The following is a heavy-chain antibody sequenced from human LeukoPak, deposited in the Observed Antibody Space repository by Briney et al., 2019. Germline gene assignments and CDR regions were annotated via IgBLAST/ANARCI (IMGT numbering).Heavy chain of an antibody. V-gene: IGHV3-33*01. Sequence: PGGSLRLSCAASGFTFSSYGMHWVRQAPGKGLEWVAVIWYDGSNKYYADSVKGRFTISRDNSKNTLYLQMNSLRAEDTAVYYCARRFSSGSYFYASLGSPERHWGQGTLVTVSS. D-gene: IGHD1-26*01. CDR2: IWYDGSNK. J-gene: IGHJ4*02. CDR3: ARRFSSGSYFYASLGSPERH. CDR1: GFTFSSYG.